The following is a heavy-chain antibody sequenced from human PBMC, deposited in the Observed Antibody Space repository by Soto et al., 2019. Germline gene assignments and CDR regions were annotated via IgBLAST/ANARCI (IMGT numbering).Heavy chain of an antibody. CDR3: ARVVVEWLSTDLTNPFDY. D-gene: IGHD3-3*01. Sequence: SVKVSCKASGGTFSSYAISWVRQAPGQGLEWMGGIIPIFGTANYAQKFQGRVTITADESTSTAYMELSSLRSEDTAVYYCARVVVEWLSTDLTNPFDYWGQGTLVTVSS. CDR1: GGTFSSYA. J-gene: IGHJ4*02. V-gene: IGHV1-69*13. CDR2: IIPIFGTA.